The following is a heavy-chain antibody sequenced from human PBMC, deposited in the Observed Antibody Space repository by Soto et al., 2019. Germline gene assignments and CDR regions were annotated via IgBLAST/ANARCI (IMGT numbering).Heavy chain of an antibody. Sequence: PGESLKISCKGSGYSFTSYWIGWVRQMPGKGLEWMGIIYPGDSDTRYSPSFQGQVTISADKSISTAYLQWSSLKASDTAMYYCARGGSSGSPPWAFDIWGQGTMVTVSS. V-gene: IGHV5-51*01. D-gene: IGHD3-22*01. CDR1: GYSFTSYW. CDR2: IYPGDSDT. J-gene: IGHJ3*02. CDR3: ARGGSSGSPPWAFDI.